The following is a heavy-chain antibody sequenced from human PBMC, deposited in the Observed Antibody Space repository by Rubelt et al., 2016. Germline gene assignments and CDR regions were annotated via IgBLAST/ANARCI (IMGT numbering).Heavy chain of an antibody. J-gene: IGHJ6*02. CDR1: GFSLSNARMG. D-gene: IGHD4-11*01. CDR3: TRTRGWSNYDYYYYGMDV. V-gene: IGHV2-26*01. Sequence: QVTLKESGPVLVKPTETLTLTCTVSGFSLSNARMGVSWIRQPPGKALEWLAHIFSNDEKSYSTSLKSRLTISKDTSKSQVVLTMTNMDPVDTATYYCTRTRGWSNYDYYYYGMDVWGQGTTVTVSS. CDR2: IFSNDEK.